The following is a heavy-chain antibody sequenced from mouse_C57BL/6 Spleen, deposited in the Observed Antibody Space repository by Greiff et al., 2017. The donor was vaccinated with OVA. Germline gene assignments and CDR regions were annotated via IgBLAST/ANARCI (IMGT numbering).Heavy chain of an antibody. Sequence: VQLQQSGAELARPGASVKMSCKASGYTFNSYTMHWVKQRPGQGLEWIGYINPSSGYTKYNQKFKDKATLTADKSSSTAYMQLSSLTSEDSAVYYCARDPAWFAYWGQGTLVTVSA. V-gene: IGHV1-4*01. CDR1: GYTFNSYT. J-gene: IGHJ3*01. CDR3: ARDPAWFAY. CDR2: INPSSGYT.